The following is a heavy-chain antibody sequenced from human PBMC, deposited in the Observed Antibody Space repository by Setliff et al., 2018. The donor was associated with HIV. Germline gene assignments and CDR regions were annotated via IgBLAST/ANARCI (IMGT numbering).Heavy chain of an antibody. Sequence: GGSLRLSCAASGFTFSDHYMDWVRQAPGKGLEWVSVMNNDGTTYYAESVKGRFTISRDDSKNMVHLEMNGLRPEDTAVYYCAKGVKWLDPWGQGALVTVSS. D-gene: IGHD3-16*01. J-gene: IGHJ5*02. CDR1: GFTFSDHY. CDR3: AKGVKWLDP. V-gene: IGHV3-53*01. CDR2: MNNDGTT.